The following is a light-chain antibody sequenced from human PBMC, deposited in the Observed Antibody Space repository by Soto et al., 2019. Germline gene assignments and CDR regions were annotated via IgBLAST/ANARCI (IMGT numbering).Light chain of an antibody. CDR1: QNIGNN. Sequence: EVVMTQSPATLSGSPGEIATLSCRASQNIGNNLAWYQQKPGQAPRLLIYDASTRATGIPARFSGGGSGTEFTLTISSLQSEDFAVYYCQQYNFWPPRYSFGQGTKLEIK. J-gene: IGKJ2*01. CDR2: DAS. V-gene: IGKV3-15*01. CDR3: QQYNFWPPRYS.